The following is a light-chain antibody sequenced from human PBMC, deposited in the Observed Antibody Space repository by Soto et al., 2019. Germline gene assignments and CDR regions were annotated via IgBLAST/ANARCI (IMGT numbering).Light chain of an antibody. V-gene: IGKV1-9*01. CDR1: QGISSY. CDR2: AAS. Sequence: DIQLTQSPSFLSASVGDRVTITCRASQGISSYLAWYQQKPGKAPKLLIYAASTLQSGVPSRFSGRGSGTGVTLTVSSLPPEDFATYYCQQLNSYPPFFGPGTKVDI. J-gene: IGKJ3*01. CDR3: QQLNSYPPF.